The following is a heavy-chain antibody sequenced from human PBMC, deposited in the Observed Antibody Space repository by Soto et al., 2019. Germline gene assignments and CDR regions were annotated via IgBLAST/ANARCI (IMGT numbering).Heavy chain of an antibody. V-gene: IGHV4-39*01. CDR1: SGSISSIYHH. D-gene: IGHD4-4*01. CDR3: ARWVSSDSPQTASNFDY. CDR2: IHYSGTT. Sequence: QLQLQESGPGLVKPSETLSLICTVSSGSISSIYHHWGWVRQPPGNGLEWIGTIHYSGTTYHNPPLTSRHTMSVDTSKNQFSLKLSSVTAADTAIYYCARWVSSDSPQTASNFDYWGLGTLVTVSS. J-gene: IGHJ4*02.